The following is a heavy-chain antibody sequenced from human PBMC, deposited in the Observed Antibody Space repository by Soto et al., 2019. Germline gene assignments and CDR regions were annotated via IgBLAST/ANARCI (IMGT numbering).Heavy chain of an antibody. CDR3: ARDRALRTPGPGGDY. J-gene: IGHJ4*02. D-gene: IGHD5-12*01. Sequence: QVQLVQSGAEVKKPGASVKVSCKASGYTFTSYAMHWVRQAPGQRLEWMGWINAGNGNTKYSQKFQGRVTITSDTSASTAYMELSSLRSEDTAVYYCARDRALRTPGPGGDYWGQGTLVTVSS. CDR1: GYTFTSYA. V-gene: IGHV1-3*01. CDR2: INAGNGNT.